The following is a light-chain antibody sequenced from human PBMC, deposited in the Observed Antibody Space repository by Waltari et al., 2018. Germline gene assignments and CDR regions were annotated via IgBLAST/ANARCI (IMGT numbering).Light chain of an antibody. CDR1: QSVTSSY. V-gene: IGKV3-20*01. CDR3: QQYYTTPPV. Sequence: EIVLTQSPGTLSLSPGERATLSCRASQSVTSSYLAWYQQKPGQAPRLLIYGASSRATGIPERFSGSGSGTDFTLTITSLQAEDVALYYCQQYYTTPPVFGQGTRLEIK. CDR2: GAS. J-gene: IGKJ5*01.